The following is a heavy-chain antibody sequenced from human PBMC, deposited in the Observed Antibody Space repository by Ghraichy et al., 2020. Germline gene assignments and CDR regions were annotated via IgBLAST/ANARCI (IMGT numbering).Heavy chain of an antibody. Sequence: ASVKVSCKASGYTFTGYHMHWVRQAPGRGPEWMGWVNPNSGGTDYAQKFRGWVTMTRDTSISTAYMELSRLKSDDTAVYYCARDRGGSYLGSMFDYWGQGTLVTVSS. CDR1: GYTFTGYH. CDR3: ARDRGGSYLGSMFDY. CDR2: VNPNSGGT. J-gene: IGHJ4*02. V-gene: IGHV1-2*04. D-gene: IGHD1-26*01.